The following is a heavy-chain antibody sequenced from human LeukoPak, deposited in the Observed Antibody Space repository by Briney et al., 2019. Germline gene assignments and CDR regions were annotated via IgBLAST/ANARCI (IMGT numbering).Heavy chain of an antibody. D-gene: IGHD6-13*01. Sequence: SETLSLTCTVSGGSISSYYWSWIRQPPGKGLEWIGYIYYSGSTNYNPSLKSRVTISVDTSKNQFSLKLSSVTAADTAVYYCARARRIAAAGTGPWFDPWGQGTLVTVSS. CDR2: IYYSGST. CDR3: ARARRIAAAGTGPWFDP. J-gene: IGHJ5*02. V-gene: IGHV4-59*01. CDR1: GGSISSYY.